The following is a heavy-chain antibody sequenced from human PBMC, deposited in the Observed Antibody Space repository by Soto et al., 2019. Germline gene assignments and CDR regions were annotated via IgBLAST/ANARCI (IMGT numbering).Heavy chain of an antibody. CDR1: GFTFSNAW. CDR2: IKSKTDGGKT. D-gene: IGHD4-17*01. J-gene: IGHJ4*02. V-gene: IGHV3-15*07. Sequence: EVQLVESGGGLVKPGGSLRLSCAASGFTFSNAWMNWVRQAPGKGLEWVGRIKSKTDGGKTDYAAPVKGRFTISRDDSKNTLYLQINSLKTEDTALYYCAPDLDYGDYEGMDYWGQGTLVTVSS. CDR3: APDLDYGDYEGMDY.